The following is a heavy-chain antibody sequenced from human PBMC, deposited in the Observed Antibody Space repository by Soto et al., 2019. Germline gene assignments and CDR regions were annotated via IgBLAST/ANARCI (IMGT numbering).Heavy chain of an antibody. D-gene: IGHD1-26*01. CDR3: AKTLWVWELDYYYYGMDV. Sequence: GGSLRLSCAASGFTFSSYGMNWVRQAPGKGLEWVAVISYDGSNKYYADSVKGRFTISRDNSKNTLYLQMNSLRAEDTAVYYCAKTLWVWELDYYYYGMDVWGQGTTVTVSS. J-gene: IGHJ6*02. CDR2: ISYDGSNK. CDR1: GFTFSSYG. V-gene: IGHV3-30*18.